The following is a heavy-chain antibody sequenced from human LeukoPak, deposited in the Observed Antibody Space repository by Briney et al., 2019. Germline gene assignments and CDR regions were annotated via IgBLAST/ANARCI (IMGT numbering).Heavy chain of an antibody. V-gene: IGHV3-30*03. Sequence: GGSLRLSCAASGFTFSNAWMSWVRQAPGKGLEWVAVVSYEGTIKYYSDSAKGRFTISRDNSNSLISLQMNNLTTEDTAAYYCAREKFDSWGQGTLVTVSP. CDR2: VSYEGTIK. CDR1: GFTFSNAW. J-gene: IGHJ5*01. CDR3: AREKFDS.